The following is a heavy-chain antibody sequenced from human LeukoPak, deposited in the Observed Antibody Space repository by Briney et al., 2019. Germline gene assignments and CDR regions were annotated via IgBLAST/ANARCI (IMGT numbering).Heavy chain of an antibody. CDR3: ARGSSSGWPDYFDY. CDR1: GFTFSSYS. J-gene: IGHJ4*02. V-gene: IGHV3-21*01. D-gene: IGHD6-19*01. CDR2: ISSSSSYI. Sequence: RSGGSLRLSCAASGFTFSSYSMNWVRQAPGKGLEWVSSISSSSSYIYYADSVKGRFTISRDNAKNSLYLQMNSLRAEDTAVYYCARGSSSGWPDYFDYWGRGTLVAVSS.